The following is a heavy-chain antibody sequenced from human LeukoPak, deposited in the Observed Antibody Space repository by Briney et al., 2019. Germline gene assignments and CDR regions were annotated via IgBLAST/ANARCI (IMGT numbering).Heavy chain of an antibody. V-gene: IGHV1-8*01. J-gene: IGHJ4*02. D-gene: IGHD1-26*01. Sequence: VASVEVSCKASGYTFTSYDINWVRQATGQGLEWMGWMNPNSGNTGYAQKFQGRVTMTRNTSISTAYMELSSLRSEDTAVYYCARTRGRYSGSYLGYWGQGTLVTVSS. CDR2: MNPNSGNT. CDR3: ARTRGRYSGSYLGY. CDR1: GYTFTSYD.